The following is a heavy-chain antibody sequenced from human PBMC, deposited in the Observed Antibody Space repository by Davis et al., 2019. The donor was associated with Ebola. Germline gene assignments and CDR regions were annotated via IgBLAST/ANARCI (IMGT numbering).Heavy chain of an antibody. V-gene: IGHV1-18*04. J-gene: IGHJ6*04. D-gene: IGHD3-22*01. CDR1: GYTFTSYG. CDR3: ARNYYDSSGHYGMDV. Sequence: ASVKVSCKASGYTFTSYGISWVRQAPGRGLEWMGWISAYNGNTNYAQKLQGRVTMTTDTSTSTAYMELRSLRSDDTAVYYCARNYYDSSGHYGMDVWGKGTTVTVSS. CDR2: ISAYNGNT.